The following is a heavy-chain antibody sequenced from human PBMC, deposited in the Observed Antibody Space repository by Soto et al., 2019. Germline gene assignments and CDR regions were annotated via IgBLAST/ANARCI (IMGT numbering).Heavy chain of an antibody. CDR1: GYTFTNYD. D-gene: IGHD4-4*01. J-gene: IGHJ4*02. CDR3: ARYTYSNYERDY. CDR2: ITTYNGNT. Sequence: QVQLVQSGAEVKKPGASVKVSCKASGYTFTNYDISWVRQAPGQGLEWMGWITTYNGNTNYAQKLQGRVTMTTDTSTSTAYMEPMSLRSDDTAVYYCARYTYSNYERDYSGQGTLVTVSS. V-gene: IGHV1-18*04.